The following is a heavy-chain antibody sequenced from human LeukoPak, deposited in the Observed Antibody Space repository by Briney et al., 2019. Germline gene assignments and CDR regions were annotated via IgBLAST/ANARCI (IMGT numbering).Heavy chain of an antibody. D-gene: IGHD5-12*01. J-gene: IGHJ3*02. CDR2: ISGSGGTT. V-gene: IGHV3-23*01. CDR1: GFPFSSYA. Sequence: GGSLRLSCAASGFPFSSYAMSWVRQAPGKGLECVSAISGSGGTTYYAGSVKGRFIFSRDNSKKSLYLQMNSLRAEDTALYYCARSYSRGYGPPDAFDIWGQGTMVTVSS. CDR3: ARSYSRGYGPPDAFDI.